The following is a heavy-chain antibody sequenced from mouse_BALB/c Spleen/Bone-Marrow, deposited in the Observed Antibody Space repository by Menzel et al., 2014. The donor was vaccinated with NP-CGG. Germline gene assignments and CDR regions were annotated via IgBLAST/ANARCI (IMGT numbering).Heavy chain of an antibody. CDR1: GFNIKDTY. V-gene: IGHV14-3*02. CDR3: ASYYYGSSLFAY. J-gene: IGHJ3*01. CDR2: IDPANGNT. Sequence: VHVKQSGAELVKPGASVKLSCTASGFNIKDTYMHWVKQRPEQGLEWIGRIDPANGNTKYDPKFQGKATITADTSSNTAYLQLSSLTSEDTAVYYCASYYYGSSLFAYWGQGTRVTVSA. D-gene: IGHD1-1*01.